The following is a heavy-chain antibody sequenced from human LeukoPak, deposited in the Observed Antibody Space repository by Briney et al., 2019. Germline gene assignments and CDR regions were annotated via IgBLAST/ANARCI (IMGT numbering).Heavy chain of an antibody. J-gene: IGHJ3*02. Sequence: KPSETLSLTCTVSGASISSYYWSWIRQPPGKGLEWIGSIYYSGSTNYNPSLKSRVTISVDTSKNQFSLKLSSVTAADTAVYYCARLGTDSSGYSDAFDIWGQGTMVTVSS. V-gene: IGHV4-59*08. CDR1: GASISSYY. CDR2: IYYSGST. CDR3: ARLGTDSSGYSDAFDI. D-gene: IGHD3-22*01.